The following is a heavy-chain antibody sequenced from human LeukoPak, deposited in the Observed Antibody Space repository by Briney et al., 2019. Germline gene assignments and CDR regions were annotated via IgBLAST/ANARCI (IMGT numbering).Heavy chain of an antibody. J-gene: IGHJ5*02. CDR3: ASAYCGGDCLPGFDP. V-gene: IGHV4-34*01. Sequence: PSETLSLTCAVYGGSFSGYYWSWIRQPPGKGLEWIGEINHSGSTNYNPSLKSRVTISVDTSKNQFSLKLSSVTAADTAVYYCASAYCGGDCLPGFDPWGQGTPVTVSS. CDR1: GGSFSGYY. D-gene: IGHD2-21*02. CDR2: INHSGST.